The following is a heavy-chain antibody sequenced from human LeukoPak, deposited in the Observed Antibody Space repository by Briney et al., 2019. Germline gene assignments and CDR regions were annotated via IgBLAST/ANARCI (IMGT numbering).Heavy chain of an antibody. Sequence: GGSLRLSCAASGFTVSSNYMSWVRQAPGKGLEWVSVIYSGGSTYYADSVKGRFTISRDNAKNTLYLQMNSLRAEDTAVYYCARDLLVRGVRFDPWGQGTQVTVSS. CDR1: GFTVSSNY. V-gene: IGHV3-66*01. CDR2: IYSGGST. D-gene: IGHD3-10*01. CDR3: ARDLLVRGVRFDP. J-gene: IGHJ5*02.